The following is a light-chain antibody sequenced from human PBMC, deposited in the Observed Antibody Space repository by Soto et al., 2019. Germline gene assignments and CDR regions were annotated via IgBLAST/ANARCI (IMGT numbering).Light chain of an antibody. CDR3: HQRYNWPRVT. J-gene: IGKJ5*01. Sequence: EIVLTQSPGTLSLSPGERATLSCRASQSVSSNYVAWYQQKPGQTPKVLIYRASSRATGIPDRFSGSGSGTDFTLTISRLEPEDFAVYFCHQRYNWPRVTFGQGTRLEIK. CDR2: RAS. CDR1: QSVSSNY. V-gene: IGKV3D-20*02.